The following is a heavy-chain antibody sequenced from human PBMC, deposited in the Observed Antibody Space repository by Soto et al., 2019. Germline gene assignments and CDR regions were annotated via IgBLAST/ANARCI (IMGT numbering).Heavy chain of an antibody. J-gene: IGHJ5*02. Sequence: ASVKVSFKTSGYPFTGYYMHWGRQAPGQGLEWMGWINPNSGGTNYAQKFQGRVTMTRDTSISTAYMELSRLRSDDTAVYYCSLTGYSTSWYWFDPWGQGTMVTVYS. V-gene: IGHV1-2*02. CDR2: INPNSGGT. CDR1: GYPFTGYY. CDR3: SLTGYSTSWYWFDP. D-gene: IGHD6-13*01.